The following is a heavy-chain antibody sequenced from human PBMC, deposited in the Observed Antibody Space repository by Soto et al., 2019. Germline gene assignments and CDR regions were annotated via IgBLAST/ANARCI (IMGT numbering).Heavy chain of an antibody. J-gene: IGHJ4*02. CDR3: AKDTHWGLGY. CDR2: IYHTGTT. CDR1: GDSISSDDY. Sequence: QVQLQESGPGLVEPSGTLSLTCTVSGDSISSDDYWSWVRQPPGKRLEWIGEIYHTGTTNYNPSLKSRVSISRDRSKNQFSLELNSVTAADTAVYYCAKDTHWGLGYWGQGTLVTVSS. V-gene: IGHV4-4*02. D-gene: IGHD7-27*01.